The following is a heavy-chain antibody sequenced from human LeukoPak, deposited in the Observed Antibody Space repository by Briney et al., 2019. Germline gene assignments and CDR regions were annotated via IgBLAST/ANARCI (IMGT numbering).Heavy chain of an antibody. J-gene: IGHJ4*02. CDR3: ARGSGYDFWSGYLFYY. Sequence: GGSLRLSCAASGFTFSSYSMNWVRQAPGKGLEWVSYISSSSTIYYADSVKGRFTISRDNAKNSLYLQMNSLRAEDTAVYYCARGSGYDFWSGYLFYYWGQGTLVTVSS. V-gene: IGHV3-48*01. CDR2: ISSSSTI. D-gene: IGHD3-3*01. CDR1: GFTFSSYS.